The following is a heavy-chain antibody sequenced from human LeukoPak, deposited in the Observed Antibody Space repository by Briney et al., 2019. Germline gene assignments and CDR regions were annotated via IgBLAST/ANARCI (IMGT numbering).Heavy chain of an antibody. CDR1: GFTFTSYG. V-gene: IGHV3-30*02. D-gene: IGHD5-24*01. Sequence: GGSLRLSCAASGFTFTSYGMHWVRQAPGKGLEWVAIIWYDGSYKYYADSVKGRFTISRDNSKNTLYLQMSSLRAEDTAVYYCARGGWLQLGNYFDFWGQGTLVTVSS. J-gene: IGHJ4*02. CDR2: IWYDGSYK. CDR3: ARGGWLQLGNYFDF.